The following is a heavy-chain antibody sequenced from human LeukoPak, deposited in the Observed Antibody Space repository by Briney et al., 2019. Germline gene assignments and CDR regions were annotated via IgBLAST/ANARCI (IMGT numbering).Heavy chain of an antibody. D-gene: IGHD1-1*01. CDR1: GGSFSGYY. CDR3: ARTARDTTGTRRGVLDY. J-gene: IGHJ4*02. V-gene: IGHV4-34*01. Sequence: SETLSLTCAVYGGSFSGYYGSWIRQPRGKGLEWIGEINHSGSTNYNPSLKSRVTISVDTSKNQFSLKLSSVTAADTAVYYCARTARDTTGTRRGVLDYWGQGTLVTVSS. CDR2: INHSGST.